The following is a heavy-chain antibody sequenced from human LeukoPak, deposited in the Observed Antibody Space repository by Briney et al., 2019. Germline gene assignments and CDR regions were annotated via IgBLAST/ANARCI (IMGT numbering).Heavy chain of an antibody. V-gene: IGHV4-30-2*01. CDR1: GGSISSGGYY. D-gene: IGHD6-6*01. J-gene: IGHJ3*02. CDR2: IYHSGST. CDR3: ARDHSMGGNIAAVGRAFDI. Sequence: SETLSLTCTVSGGSISSGGYYWSWIRQPPGKGLEWIGYIYHSGSTYYNPSLKSRVTISVDRSKNQFSLKLSSVTAADTAVYYCARDHSMGGNIAAVGRAFDIWGQGTMVTVSS.